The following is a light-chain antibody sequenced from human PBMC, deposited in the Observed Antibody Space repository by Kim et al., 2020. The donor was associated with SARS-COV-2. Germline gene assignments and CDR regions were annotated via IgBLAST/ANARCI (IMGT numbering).Light chain of an antibody. CDR2: DAS. CDR3: QQCNNWPPT. CDR1: QSVSSN. J-gene: IGKJ1*01. Sequence: VSPGERPTLSCRASQSVSSNLVWYQQKPGQAPRLLIYDASTRATGIPARFSGSGSGTEFTLTISSLQSEDFAVYYCQQCNNWPPTFGQGTKVDIK. V-gene: IGKV3-15*01.